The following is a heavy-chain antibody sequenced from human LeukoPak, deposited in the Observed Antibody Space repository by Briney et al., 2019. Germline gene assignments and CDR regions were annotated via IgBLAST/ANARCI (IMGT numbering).Heavy chain of an antibody. Sequence: ASVKVSCKASGYTFTSNDINWVRQATGQGLEWMGWMNPNSGNSGYAQKFQGRVTITRNTSISTAYMELSSLRSEDTAVYYCAREFNLLTTKDGMDVWGQGTTVIVSS. V-gene: IGHV1-8*01. CDR1: GYTFTSND. CDR2: MNPNSGNS. J-gene: IGHJ6*02. D-gene: IGHD1-26*01. CDR3: AREFNLLTTKDGMDV.